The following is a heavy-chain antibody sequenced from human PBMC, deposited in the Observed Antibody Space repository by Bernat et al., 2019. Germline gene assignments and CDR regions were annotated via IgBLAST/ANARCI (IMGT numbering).Heavy chain of an antibody. J-gene: IGHJ6*02. V-gene: IGHV4-39*01. CDR3: ARPYYYDSSSYVGYYYGMDV. CDR1: GGSISSSSYY. CDR2: IYYSGST. Sequence: QLQLQESGPGLVKPSETLSLTCTVSGGSISSSSYYWGWIRQPPGKGLEWIGSIYYSGSTYYNPSLKSRVTMSVDTSKTQFSLKLSSVTAADTAVYYCARPYYYDSSSYVGYYYGMDVWGQGTTVTVSS. D-gene: IGHD3-22*01.